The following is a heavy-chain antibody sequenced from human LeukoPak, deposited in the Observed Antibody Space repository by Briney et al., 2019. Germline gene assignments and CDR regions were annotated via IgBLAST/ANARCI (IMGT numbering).Heavy chain of an antibody. CDR1: GGSISSYY. CDR3: ARGYYDSSGYYYDDAFDI. Sequence: SETLSLTCTVSGGSISSYYWSWIRQPPGKGLEWIGSIYYSGSTYYNPSLKSRVTISVDTSKNQFSLKLSSVTAADTAVYYCARGYYDSSGYYYDDAFDIWGQGTMVTVSS. V-gene: IGHV4-59*12. J-gene: IGHJ3*02. D-gene: IGHD3-22*01. CDR2: IYYSGST.